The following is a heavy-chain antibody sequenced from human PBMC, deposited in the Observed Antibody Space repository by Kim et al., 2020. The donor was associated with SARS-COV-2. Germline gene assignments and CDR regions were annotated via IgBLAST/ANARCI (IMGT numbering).Heavy chain of an antibody. J-gene: IGHJ4*02. CDR1: GYTFFTSG. D-gene: IGHD3-10*01. Sequence: ASVKVSYKASGYTFFTSGITWVRQAPGQGLEWMGWIGLYKGDTKYAQRFQGRVTMTRDTPTSTAYMELRSLRSDDTAVYYCARDGGGFGESDYWGQGTLVTVSS. CDR2: IGLYKGDT. CDR3: ARDGGGFGESDY. V-gene: IGHV1-18*01.